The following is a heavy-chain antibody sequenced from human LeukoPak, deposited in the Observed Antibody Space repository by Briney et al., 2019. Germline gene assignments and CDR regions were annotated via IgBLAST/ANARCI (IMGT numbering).Heavy chain of an antibody. D-gene: IGHD5-12*01. Sequence: ASVKVSCKASGYTFTGYYMHWVRQAPGQGLEWVGRINPNSGGTNYAQKFQGWVTMTRDTSISTAYMELSRLRSDDTAVYYCATSGYAHYYYGMDVWGQGTTVTVSS. J-gene: IGHJ6*02. CDR3: ATSGYAHYYYGMDV. CDR2: INPNSGGT. V-gene: IGHV1-2*04. CDR1: GYTFTGYY.